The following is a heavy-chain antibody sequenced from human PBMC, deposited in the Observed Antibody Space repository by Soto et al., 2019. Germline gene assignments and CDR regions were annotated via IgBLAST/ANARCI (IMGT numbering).Heavy chain of an antibody. D-gene: IGHD6-19*01. J-gene: IGHJ4*02. V-gene: IGHV3-33*01. Sequence: PGGSLRLSCAASGFTFSNYGMHWVRQAPGKGLEWVAVIWHDGFNKFYGDSVKGRFAISRDNSQNALYLQMSSLRADDTALYYCARDDGTAVTSIYYFDYWRQRPPVTVSS. CDR1: GFTFSNYG. CDR2: IWHDGFNK. CDR3: ARDDGTAVTSIYYFDY.